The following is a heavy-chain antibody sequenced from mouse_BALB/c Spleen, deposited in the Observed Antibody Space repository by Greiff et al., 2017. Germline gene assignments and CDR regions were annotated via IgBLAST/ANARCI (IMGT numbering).Heavy chain of an antibody. J-gene: IGHJ3*01. CDR1: GFTFSSYT. CDR3: ATSYGYDAWFAY. V-gene: IGHV5-9*03. CDR2: ISSGGGNT. Sequence: EVKLVESGGGLVKPGGSLKLSCAASGFTFSSYTMSWVRQTPEKRLEWVATISSGGGNTYYPDSVKGRFTISRDNAKNNLYLQMSSLRSEDTALYYCATSYGYDAWFAYWGQGTLVTVSA. D-gene: IGHD2-9*01.